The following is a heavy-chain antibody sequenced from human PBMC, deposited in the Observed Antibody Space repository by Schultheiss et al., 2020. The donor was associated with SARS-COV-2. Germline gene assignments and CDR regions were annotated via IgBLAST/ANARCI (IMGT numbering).Heavy chain of an antibody. D-gene: IGHD5-12*01. V-gene: IGHV3-7*03. Sequence: GGSLRLSCAASGFTFSSYWMSWVRQAPGKGLEWVANIKQDGSEKYYVDSVKGRFTISRDNAKNSLYLQMNSLRAEDTAVYCCARASVDSGYDFDYWGQGTLVTVSS. CDR2: IKQDGSEK. CDR1: GFTFSSYW. CDR3: ARASVDSGYDFDY. J-gene: IGHJ4*02.